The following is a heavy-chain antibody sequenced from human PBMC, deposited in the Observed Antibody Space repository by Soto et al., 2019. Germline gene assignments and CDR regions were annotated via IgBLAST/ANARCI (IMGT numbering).Heavy chain of an antibody. CDR2: IYYSGNT. J-gene: IGHJ6*02. D-gene: IGHD3-16*01. V-gene: IGHV4-30-4*01. CDR3: AGQPTAGSFYDLGSYYYYYGMAV. Sequence: QVQLQESGPGLVKPSQTLSLTCTVSGGSISSGDYYWNWIRQPPGKGLEWIGNIYYSGNTDCNPSLKSRVTISVDTSKNQFSLNLSSVTAADSAVSYCAGQPTAGSFYDLGSYYYYYGMAVWGQGTTVTFSS. CDR1: GGSISSGDYY.